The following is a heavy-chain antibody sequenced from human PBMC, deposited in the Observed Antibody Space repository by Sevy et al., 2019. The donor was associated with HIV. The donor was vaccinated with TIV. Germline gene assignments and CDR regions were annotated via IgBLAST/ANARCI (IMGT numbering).Heavy chain of an antibody. CDR2: IYHSGST. CDR1: GGSISSGGYS. J-gene: IGHJ4*02. V-gene: IGHV4-30-2*01. Sequence: SETLSLTCAVSGGSISSGGYSWSWIRQPPGKGLEGIGYIYHSGSTYYNPSLKSRVTISVDRSKNQFSLKLSSVTAADTAVYYCARGDHGLFDYWGQGTLVTVSS. CDR3: ARGDHGLFDY.